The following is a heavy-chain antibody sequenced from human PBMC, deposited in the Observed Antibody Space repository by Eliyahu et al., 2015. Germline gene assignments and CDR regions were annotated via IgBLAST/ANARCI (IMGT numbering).Heavy chain of an antibody. CDR2: IXSDGXST. V-gene: IGHV3-74*01. D-gene: IGHD6-19*01. J-gene: IGHJ4*02. CDR1: GFTFSSXW. CDR3: ARVRAVAVDY. Sequence: EVQLVESGGGLVQPGGSLRLXCAASGFTFSSXWMHWVRQAPGKGLVWVSRIXSDGXSTSYADSVKGRFTISRDNAKNTLYLQMNSLRAEDTAVYYCARVRAVAVDYWGQGTLVTVSS.